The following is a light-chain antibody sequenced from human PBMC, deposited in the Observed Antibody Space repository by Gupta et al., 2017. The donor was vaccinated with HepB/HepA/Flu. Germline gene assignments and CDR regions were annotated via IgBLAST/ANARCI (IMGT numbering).Light chain of an antibody. CDR3: QSADSSGTYVV. CDR1: ALPKQY. V-gene: IGLV3-25*03. J-gene: IGLJ2*01. CDR2: KDS. Sequence: SSELTQPLSVSVSPGQTARITCSGDALPKQYAYWYQQKPGQAPVLGIYKDSERPSGIPERFSGSSSGTTVTLTISGVQAEDEADYYCQSADSSGTYVVFGGGTKLTVL.